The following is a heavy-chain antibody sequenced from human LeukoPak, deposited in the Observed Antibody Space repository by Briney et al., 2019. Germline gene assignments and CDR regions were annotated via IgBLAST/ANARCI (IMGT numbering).Heavy chain of an antibody. CDR2: IYYSGST. CDR1: GGSISSGGYY. D-gene: IGHD3-9*01. Sequence: PSQTLSLTCTVSGGSISSGGYYWSWIRQHPGKGLEWIGYIYYSGSTYYNPSLKSRVTISVDTSKNQFSLKLSSVTAADTAVYYCARGRYDILTGYDDALDIWGQGTMVTVSS. CDR3: ARGRYDILTGYDDALDI. V-gene: IGHV4-31*03. J-gene: IGHJ3*02.